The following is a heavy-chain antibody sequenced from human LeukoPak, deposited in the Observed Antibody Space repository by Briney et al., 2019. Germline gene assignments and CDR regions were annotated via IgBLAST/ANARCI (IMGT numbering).Heavy chain of an antibody. V-gene: IGHV1-3*01. CDR2: INAGNGNT. CDR3: ASAKGYCSSTSCYGAFNNWFDP. D-gene: IGHD2-2*01. J-gene: IGHJ5*02. CDR1: GYTFTSYA. Sequence: ASVKVSCKASGYTFTSYAMHWVRQAPGQRLEWMGWINAGNGNTKYSQKFQGRVTITRDTSASTAYMELSSLRSEDTAVYYCASAKGYCSSTSCYGAFNNWFDPWGQGTLVTVSS.